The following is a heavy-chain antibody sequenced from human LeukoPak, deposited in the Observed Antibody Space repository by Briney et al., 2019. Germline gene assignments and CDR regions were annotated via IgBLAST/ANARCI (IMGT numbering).Heavy chain of an antibody. D-gene: IGHD3-16*01. V-gene: IGHV4-38-2*01. CDR2: MYYSGST. J-gene: IGHJ3*02. CDR3: ASVLGGHAFDI. Sequence: KPGGSLRLSCAASGFTFSGHNVNWVRQAPGKGLEWIGSMYYSGSTYYNPSLKSRVTILVDTSMNQFSLKLRSVTAADTAIYYCASVLGGHAFDIWGQGTMVTVSS. CDR1: GFTFSGHN.